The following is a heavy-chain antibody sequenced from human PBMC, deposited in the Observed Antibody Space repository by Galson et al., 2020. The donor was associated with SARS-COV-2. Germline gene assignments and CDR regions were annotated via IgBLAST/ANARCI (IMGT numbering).Heavy chain of an antibody. V-gene: IGHV4-61*02. J-gene: IGHJ6*02. Sequence: SETLSLTCTVSGASISSGSSYWSWIRQPAGKGLEWIGRIYKSGNTNYNPSLWSQVTISVDTSKNQFSLKLSSVTAADTAVYYCARGNSPCVTIGGVLTGPCGMDVWGQGTTVTVSS. D-gene: IGHD3-3*01. CDR3: ARGNSPCVTIGGVLTGPCGMDV. CDR2: IYKSGNT. CDR1: GASISSGSSY.